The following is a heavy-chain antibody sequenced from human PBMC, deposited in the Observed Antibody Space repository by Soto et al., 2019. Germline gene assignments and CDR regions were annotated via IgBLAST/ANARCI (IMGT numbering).Heavy chain of an antibody. J-gene: IGHJ5*02. V-gene: IGHV5-10-1*01. CDR1: GYSFTSYW. CDR3: ARPQGGTDWLDP. Sequence: LGESLKISCKASGYSFTSYWIIWVRQMPGRGLEWMGRIDPSDSYTDYNPAFQGHIIISSDKSTSTVYLQLTTLKASDNGMYYCARPQGGTDWLDPWRQGTLVTVSS. D-gene: IGHD1-7*01. CDR2: IDPSDSYT.